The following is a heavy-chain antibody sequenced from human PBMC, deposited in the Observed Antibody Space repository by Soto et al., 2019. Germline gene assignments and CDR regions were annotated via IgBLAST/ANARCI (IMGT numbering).Heavy chain of an antibody. J-gene: IGHJ4*02. CDR1: GYSFTSYA. Sequence: QVQLVQSGAEVKKPWASVKVSFKTSGYSFTSYAINWVREATGQGLEWMGWMNPNSGNTGYAQKFQGRVSMTRNTSITTAYMELSSLRSEDTAVYYCARGGLPGTGFDYWGQGTLVTVSS. CDR3: ARGGLPGTGFDY. V-gene: IGHV1-8*01. D-gene: IGHD1-7*01. CDR2: MNPNSGNT.